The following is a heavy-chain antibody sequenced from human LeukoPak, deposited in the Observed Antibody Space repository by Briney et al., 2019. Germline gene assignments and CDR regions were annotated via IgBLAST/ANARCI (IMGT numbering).Heavy chain of an antibody. CDR1: GFTFSDHY. CDR2: SSGGSI. CDR3: AREGSSSWYVDY. D-gene: IGHD6-13*01. J-gene: IGHJ4*02. Sequence: GGSLRLSCAASGFTFSDHYMSWIRQAPGKGLEWVSYSSGGSIYYADFVKGRFTISRDNAKNSLYLQMNSLRAEDTAVYYCAREGSSSWYVDYWGQGTLVTVSS. V-gene: IGHV3-11*01.